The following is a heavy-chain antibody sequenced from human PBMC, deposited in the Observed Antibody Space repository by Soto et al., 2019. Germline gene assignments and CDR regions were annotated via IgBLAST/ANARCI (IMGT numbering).Heavy chain of an antibody. CDR1: AFTFRSYG. CDR3: AKSLAVEATTPLDY. CDR2: IRGSGGST. Sequence: GGSRRPYCGXAAFTFRSYGTSCVRQSKGKGLEWVSAIRGSGGSTYYADSVKGRFTISRDNSKNTLYLQMNSLRAEDTAVYYCAKSLAVEATTPLDYLGQGTLVTVSS. J-gene: IGHJ4*02. V-gene: IGHV3-23*01. D-gene: IGHD1-26*01.